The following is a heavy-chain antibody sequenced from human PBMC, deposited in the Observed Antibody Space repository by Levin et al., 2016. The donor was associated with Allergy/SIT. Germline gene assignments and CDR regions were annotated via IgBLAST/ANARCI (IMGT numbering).Heavy chain of an antibody. CDR3: ARGNQVTSGKSHAFDF. CDR1: RGSSGGDY. V-gene: IGHV4-34*01. CDR2: INHSGDT. Sequence: SQTLSLTCAVYRGSSGGDYWSWIRQLPDKGLEWIAEINHSGDTNTNPSLKSRVTISLDTSKNQLSLKLTSVTAADTAVYQCARGNQVTSGKSHAFDFWGQGTLVTVSS. J-gene: IGHJ4*02. D-gene: IGHD1-14*01.